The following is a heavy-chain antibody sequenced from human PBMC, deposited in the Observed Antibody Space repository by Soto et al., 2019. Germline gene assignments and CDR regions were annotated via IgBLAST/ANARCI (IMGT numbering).Heavy chain of an antibody. V-gene: IGHV3-33*01. CDR1: GFTFSSYG. CDR2: IWYDGSNK. CDR3: ARDTMYSSSWLDY. J-gene: IGHJ4*02. Sequence: QVQLVESGGGVGQPGRSLRLSCAASGFTFSSYGMHWVRQAPGKGLEWVAVIWYDGSNKYYADAVKGRFTISRDNSKNTLYLQMNSLRAEDTAVYYCARDTMYSSSWLDYWGQGTLVTVSS. D-gene: IGHD6-13*01.